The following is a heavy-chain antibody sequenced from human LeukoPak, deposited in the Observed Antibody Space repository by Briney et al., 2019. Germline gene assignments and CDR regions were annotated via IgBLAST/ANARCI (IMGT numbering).Heavy chain of an antibody. J-gene: IGHJ6*03. CDR2: ISSNGGST. CDR1: GFTFSSYA. Sequence: GGSLRLSCAASGFTFSSYAMHWVRQAPGKGLEYVSAISSNGGSTYYANSVKGRFTISRDNSKNTLYLQMGSLRAEDMAVYYCARDTGSGRYDYYYYMDVWGKGTTVTISS. CDR3: ARDTGSGRYDYYYYMDV. V-gene: IGHV3-64*01. D-gene: IGHD6-19*01.